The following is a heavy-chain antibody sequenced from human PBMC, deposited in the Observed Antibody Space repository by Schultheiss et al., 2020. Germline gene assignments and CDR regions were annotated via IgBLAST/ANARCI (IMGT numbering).Heavy chain of an antibody. V-gene: IGHV1-69*04. CDR1: GYTFTSYY. CDR3: ARETLYNWNDVNYYYGMDV. D-gene: IGHD1-20*01. Sequence: SVKVSCKASGYTFTSYYMHWVRQAPGQGLEWMGRIIPILGIANYAQKFQGRVTITADKSTSTAYMELSSLRSEDTAVYYCARETLYNWNDVNYYYGMDVWGQGTTVTVSS. CDR2: IIPILGIA. J-gene: IGHJ6*02.